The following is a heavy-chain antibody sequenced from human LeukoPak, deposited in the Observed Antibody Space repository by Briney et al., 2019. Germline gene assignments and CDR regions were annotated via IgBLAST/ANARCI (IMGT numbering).Heavy chain of an antibody. CDR3: ARLWDSSSSLDY. D-gene: IGHD6-6*01. Sequence: SETLSLTCTVAGGSISCCYWTWLRQPPGKGLGLEWIGYIYYSGGTNYNPSLKSRVTISIDTSKNQVSLKLSSVTAADTAVYYCARLWDSSSSLDYWGQGTLVTVSS. J-gene: IGHJ4*02. V-gene: IGHV4-59*08. CDR2: IYYSGGT. CDR1: GGSISCCY.